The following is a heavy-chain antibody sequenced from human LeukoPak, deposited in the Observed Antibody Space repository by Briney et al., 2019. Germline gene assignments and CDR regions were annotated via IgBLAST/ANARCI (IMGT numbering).Heavy chain of an antibody. Sequence: NSSETLSLTCAVYGGSFSGYYWSWIRQTPGKGLQWIGEINHRGSPKYNPSLKNRVTISVDTSKNQFSLKLSSMTAADMGVYFCAGSSYIGLDYWGQGTLVTVSS. J-gene: IGHJ4*02. CDR1: GGSFSGYY. CDR2: INHRGSP. CDR3: AGSSYIGLDY. V-gene: IGHV4-34*01. D-gene: IGHD3-22*01.